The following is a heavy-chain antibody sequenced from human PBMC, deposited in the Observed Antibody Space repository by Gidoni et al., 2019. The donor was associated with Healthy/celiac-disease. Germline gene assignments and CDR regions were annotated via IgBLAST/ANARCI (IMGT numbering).Heavy chain of an antibody. CDR2: IWYDGSNK. D-gene: IGHD2-15*01. Sequence: QVQLVESGGGVVQPGRSLRLSCAASGFTFSSSGMHWVRQAPGKGLEWVAVIWYDGSNKYYADSVKGRFTISRDNSKNTLYLQMNSLRAEDTAVYYCARGFCGGSCYHYYYGMDVWGQGTTVTVSS. V-gene: IGHV3-33*01. CDR1: GFTFSSSG. CDR3: ARGFCGGSCYHYYYGMDV. J-gene: IGHJ6*02.